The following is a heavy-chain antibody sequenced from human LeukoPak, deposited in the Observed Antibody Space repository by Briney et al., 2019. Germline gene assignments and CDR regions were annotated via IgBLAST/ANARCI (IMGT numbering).Heavy chain of an antibody. Sequence: LETLSLTCTVSGGFISNDYWSWLRQPPGKGLEWIGYIYTRGGTNNNPSFKRRVTISADTSKNQFSLKLRSVTAADAAVYYCARGNLYTAGSYGYWFDPWGQGTLVTVSS. CDR2: IYTRGGT. V-gene: IGHV4-4*09. CDR1: GGFISNDY. D-gene: IGHD3-16*02. CDR3: ARGNLYTAGSYGYWFDP. J-gene: IGHJ5*02.